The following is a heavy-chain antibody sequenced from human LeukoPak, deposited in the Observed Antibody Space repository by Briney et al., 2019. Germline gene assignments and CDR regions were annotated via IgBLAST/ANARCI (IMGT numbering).Heavy chain of an antibody. Sequence: SETLSLTCAVYGGSFSGYYWSWIRQPPGKGLEWIGYIYYSGSTYYNPSLKSRVTISVDTSKNQFSLKLSSVTAADTAVYYCARVELEQLSMTSLYYFDYWGQGTLVTVSS. CDR3: ARVELEQLSMTSLYYFDY. J-gene: IGHJ4*02. D-gene: IGHD1-26*01. V-gene: IGHV4-30-4*08. CDR2: IYYSGST. CDR1: GGSFSGYY.